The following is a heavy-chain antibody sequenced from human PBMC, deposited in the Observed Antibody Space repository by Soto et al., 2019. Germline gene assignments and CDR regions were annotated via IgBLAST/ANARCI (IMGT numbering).Heavy chain of an antibody. CDR1: GFSLTTSGED. J-gene: IGHJ6*03. D-gene: IGHD3-10*01. CDR2: IYWDDVK. V-gene: IGHV2-5*02. Sequence: QITLKESGPTLVKPTQTLTLTCTFSGFSLTTSGEDVGWIRQPPGKALEWLALIYWDDVKRSSPSLKSRLTITKDTSKNQVVLTMTNMDPVDTATYYCAHIPGSGQLLYPYYYYMDVWGKGTTVTVSS. CDR3: AHIPGSGQLLYPYYYYMDV.